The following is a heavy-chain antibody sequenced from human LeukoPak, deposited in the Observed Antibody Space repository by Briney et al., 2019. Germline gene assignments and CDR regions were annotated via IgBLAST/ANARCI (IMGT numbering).Heavy chain of an antibody. CDR2: ISAYNGNT. V-gene: IGHV1-2*02. J-gene: IGHJ4*02. D-gene: IGHD6-25*01. CDR1: GYTFTSYY. Sequence: ASVKVSCKASGYTFTSYYMHWVRQAPGQGLEWMGWISAYNGNTNYAQKFQGRVTMTGDRSISTAYMELSRLRSDDTAVYYCVRERTPGSGYGVDYWGQGTVVTVSS. CDR3: VRERTPGSGYGVDY.